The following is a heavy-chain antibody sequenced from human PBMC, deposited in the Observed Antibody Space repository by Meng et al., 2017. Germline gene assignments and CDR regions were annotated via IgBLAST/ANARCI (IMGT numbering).Heavy chain of an antibody. CDR3: ARRKIVGATVEDY. CDR2: INHSGST. V-gene: IGHV4-34*01. Sequence: GSLRLSCAVYGGSFSGYYWSWIRQPPGKGLEWIGEINHSGSTNYNPSLKSRVTISVDTSKNQFSLKLSSVTAADTAVYYCARRKIVGATVEDYWGQGTRVTVSS. J-gene: IGHJ4*02. CDR1: GGSFSGYY. D-gene: IGHD1-26*01.